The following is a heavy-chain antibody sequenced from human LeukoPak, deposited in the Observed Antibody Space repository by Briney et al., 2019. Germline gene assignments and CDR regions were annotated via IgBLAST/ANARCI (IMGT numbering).Heavy chain of an antibody. J-gene: IGHJ4*02. CDR1: GFTFSSYA. D-gene: IGHD2-2*01. Sequence: GGSLRLSCAASGFTFSSYAMHWVRQAPGKGLEWVAVISYDGSNKYYADSVKGRFTISRDNSKNTLYLQMNSLRAEDTAVYYCVRDSRRYCSSTSCAVGYWGQGTLVTVSS. V-gene: IGHV3-30-3*01. CDR3: VRDSRRYCSSTSCAVGY. CDR2: ISYDGSNK.